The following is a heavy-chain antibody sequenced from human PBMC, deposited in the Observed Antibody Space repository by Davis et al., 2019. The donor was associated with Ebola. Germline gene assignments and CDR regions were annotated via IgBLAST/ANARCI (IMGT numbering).Heavy chain of an antibody. CDR2: IYSGGST. CDR3: ARIQSGHHGIDV. D-gene: IGHD3-10*01. CDR1: GFTVSSNY. Sequence: PGGSLRLSCAASGFTVSSNYMSWVRQAPGKGLEWVSVIYSGGSTYYADSVKGRFTISRDNSKNTLYLQMNSLRAEDTAVYYCARIQSGHHGIDVWGQGTTVTVSS. J-gene: IGHJ6*02. V-gene: IGHV3-66*01.